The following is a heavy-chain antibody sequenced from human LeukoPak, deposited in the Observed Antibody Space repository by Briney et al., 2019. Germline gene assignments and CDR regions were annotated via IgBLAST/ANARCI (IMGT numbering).Heavy chain of an antibody. D-gene: IGHD3-22*01. Sequence: ASETLSLTCTVSGGSISSYYWSWIRQPAGKGLEWIGRIYTSGSTNYNPSLKSRVTMSVDTSKNQFSLKLSSVTAADTAVYYCARDTKGYYYDSSGYNDYWGQGTLVTVSS. CDR1: GGSISSYY. CDR2: IYTSGST. V-gene: IGHV4-4*07. J-gene: IGHJ4*02. CDR3: ARDTKGYYYDSSGYNDY.